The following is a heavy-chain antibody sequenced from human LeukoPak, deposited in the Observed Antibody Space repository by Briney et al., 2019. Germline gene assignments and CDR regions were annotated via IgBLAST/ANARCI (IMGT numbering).Heavy chain of an antibody. D-gene: IGHD3-3*01. Sequence: PSETLSPTCTVSGGSINSYYWSWIRQPPGKGLECIGYIHYTGSTNYNPSLKSRVTISVDTSKSQFSLKLSSVTAADTAVYYCARDHLANLASRLFDPWGQGTLVTVSS. J-gene: IGHJ5*02. CDR2: IHYTGST. CDR1: GGSINSYY. CDR3: ARDHLANLASRLFDP. V-gene: IGHV4-59*12.